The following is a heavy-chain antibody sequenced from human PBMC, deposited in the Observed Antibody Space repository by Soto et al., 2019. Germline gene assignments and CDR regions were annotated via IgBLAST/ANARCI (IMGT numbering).Heavy chain of an antibody. D-gene: IGHD6-6*01. V-gene: IGHV1-69*04. J-gene: IGHJ6*03. Sequence: SVKVSCKASGGTFSSYTISWVRQAPGQGLEWMGRIIPILGIANYAQKFQGRVTITADKSTSTAYMELSSLRSEDTAVYYCARDLNSSSSVFYYYYYMDVWGKGTTVTVSS. CDR1: GGTFSSYT. CDR3: ARDLNSSSSVFYYYYYMDV. CDR2: IIPILGIA.